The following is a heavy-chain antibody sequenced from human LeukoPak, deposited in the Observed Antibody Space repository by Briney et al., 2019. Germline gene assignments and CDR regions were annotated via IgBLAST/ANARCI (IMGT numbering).Heavy chain of an antibody. Sequence: GSLRLSCAASGFTFSSYWMSWVRQAPGKGLEWIGEINHSGSTNYNPSLKSRVTISVDTSKNQFSLKLSSVTAADTAVYYCATGRADAYYDYVWGSYRYPYYFDYWGQGTLVTVSS. J-gene: IGHJ4*02. CDR2: INHSGST. CDR1: GFTFSSYW. CDR3: ATGRADAYYDYVWGSYRYPYYFDY. V-gene: IGHV4-34*08. D-gene: IGHD3-16*02.